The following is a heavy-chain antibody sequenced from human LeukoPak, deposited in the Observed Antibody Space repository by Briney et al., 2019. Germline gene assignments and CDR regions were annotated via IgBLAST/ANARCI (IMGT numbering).Heavy chain of an antibody. D-gene: IGHD2-2*01. V-gene: IGHV3-20*04. J-gene: IGHJ6*02. Sequence: PGGSPRLSCAASGFTFDDYGMSWVRQAPGKGLEWVSGINWNGGSTAYADSVKGRFTISRDNAKNSLYLQMNSLRAEDTALYYCARTYCRSTSCYAYYYGMDVWGQGTTVTVSS. CDR2: INWNGGST. CDR1: GFTFDDYG. CDR3: ARTYCRSTSCYAYYYGMDV.